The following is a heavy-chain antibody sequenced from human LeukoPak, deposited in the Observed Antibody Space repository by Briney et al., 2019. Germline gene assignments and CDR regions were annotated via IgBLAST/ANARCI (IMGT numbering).Heavy chain of an antibody. CDR1: GYTFTSYG. Sequence: ASVKVSCKASGYTFTSYGISWVRQAPGQGLEWMGWISAYNGNTNYAQKLQGRVTMTTDTSTSTAYMELRSLRSDDTAVYYCARVLNVFGGVSPCFDYGGQEPLVTVSS. J-gene: IGHJ4*02. CDR3: ARVLNVFGGVSPCFDY. CDR2: ISAYNGNT. V-gene: IGHV1-18*01. D-gene: IGHD3-16*01.